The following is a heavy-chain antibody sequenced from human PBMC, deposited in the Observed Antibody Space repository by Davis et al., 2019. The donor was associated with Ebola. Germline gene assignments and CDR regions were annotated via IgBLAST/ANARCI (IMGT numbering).Heavy chain of an antibody. D-gene: IGHD4-17*01. CDR2: IHHSGPT. Sequence: PSETLSLTCIVSGYSISRGYYWGWVRQPPGQGLEWIGSIHHSGPTYYRTSLKSRVTLSVDTSKSQFSLNLSSVTAADTAIYYCVGDYGDYVNYFDFWGQGTLVTVSS. V-gene: IGHV4-38-2*02. CDR1: GYSISRGYY. CDR3: VGDYGDYVNYFDF. J-gene: IGHJ4*02.